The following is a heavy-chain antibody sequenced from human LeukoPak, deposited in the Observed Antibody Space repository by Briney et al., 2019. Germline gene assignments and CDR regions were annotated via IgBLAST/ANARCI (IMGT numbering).Heavy chain of an antibody. J-gene: IGHJ3*02. D-gene: IGHD3-16*01. V-gene: IGHV4-59*08. CDR1: GGSISSYY. Sequence: SETLSLTCTVSGGSISSYYWSWIRQPPGKGLEWIGYIYYSGSTNYNPSLKSRVTISVDTSKNQFSLKLSSVTAADTAVYYCARPRQGAGAFDIWGQGTMVTVSS. CDR2: IYYSGST. CDR3: ARPRQGAGAFDI.